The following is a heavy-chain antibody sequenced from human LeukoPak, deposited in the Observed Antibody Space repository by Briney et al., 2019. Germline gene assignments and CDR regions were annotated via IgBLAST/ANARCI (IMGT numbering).Heavy chain of an antibody. CDR3: VTYYFDSSGPKKNY. CDR2: INHSGST. J-gene: IGHJ4*02. CDR1: GGSFSGYY. V-gene: IGHV4-34*01. Sequence: KPSETLSLTCAVYGGSFSGYYWSWIRQPPGKGLEWIGEINHSGSTNYNPSLKGRVTISVDTSKKQFSLKLSSVTAADTAVYYCVTYYFDSSGPKKNYWGQGTLVTVSS. D-gene: IGHD3-22*01.